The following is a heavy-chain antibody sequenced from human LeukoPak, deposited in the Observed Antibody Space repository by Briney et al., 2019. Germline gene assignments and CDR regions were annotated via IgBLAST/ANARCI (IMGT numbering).Heavy chain of an antibody. Sequence: PGGSLRLSCAASGFTFSTYRMNWVRQAPGKGLEWVSYITSSSSTKYYADSEKGRSTISRDNAKNSLYLQMNSLRAEDTAVYYCARSTSQSNYYYGMDVWGQGTTVTVSS. CDR2: ITSSSSTK. J-gene: IGHJ6*02. CDR1: GFTFSTYR. D-gene: IGHD2/OR15-2a*01. CDR3: ARSTSQSNYYYGMDV. V-gene: IGHV3-48*04.